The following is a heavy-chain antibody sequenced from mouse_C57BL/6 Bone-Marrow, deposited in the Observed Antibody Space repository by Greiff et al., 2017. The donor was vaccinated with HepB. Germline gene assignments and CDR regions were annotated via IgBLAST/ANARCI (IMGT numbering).Heavy chain of an antibody. CDR2: ISDGGSYT. V-gene: IGHV5-4*01. CDR1: GFTFSSYA. CDR3: ARDPTVAY. D-gene: IGHD1-1*01. Sequence: EVKLMESGGGLVKPGGSLKLSCAASGFTFSSYAMSWVRQTPEKRLEWVSTISDGGSYTYYPENVKGRFTISRDNAKNNLYLQMSHLKSEDTAMYYCARDPTVAYWGQGTLVTVSA. J-gene: IGHJ3*01.